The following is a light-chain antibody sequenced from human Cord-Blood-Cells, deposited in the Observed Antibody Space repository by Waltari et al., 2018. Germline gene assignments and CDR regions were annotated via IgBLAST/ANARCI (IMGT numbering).Light chain of an antibody. V-gene: IGKV1-39*01. J-gene: IGKJ1*01. CDR3: RLCYSTPEIGT. CDR1: QSISSY. Sequence: DIQMTQSLSYLSASVGYRVTITCRASQSISSYFNWYQQKQGKAPKPLIYAASSWQSGHASRFRGSGSWTDFTLTISSQQPEDFATYYCRLCYSTPEIGTFGQGTKVEIK. CDR2: AAS.